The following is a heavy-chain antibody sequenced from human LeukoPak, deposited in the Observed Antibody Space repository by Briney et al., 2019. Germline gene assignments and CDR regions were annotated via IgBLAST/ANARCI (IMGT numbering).Heavy chain of an antibody. CDR3: ARSGSYAAFDY. CDR1: GFTFSSYW. Sequence: PGGSLRLSCGASGFTFSSYWMHWVRQAPGKGLEWVSSISSSSSYIYYADSVKGRFTISRDNAKNSLYLQMNSLRAEDTAVYYCARSGSYAAFDYWGQGTLVTVSS. J-gene: IGHJ4*02. D-gene: IGHD1-26*01. V-gene: IGHV3-21*01. CDR2: ISSSSSYI.